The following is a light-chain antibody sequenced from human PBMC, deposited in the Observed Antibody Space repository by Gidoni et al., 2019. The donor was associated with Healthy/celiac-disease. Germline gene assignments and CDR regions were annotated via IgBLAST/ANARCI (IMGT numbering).Light chain of an antibody. CDR3: QQYNSYPWT. CDR2: KAS. CDR1: QSISRW. V-gene: IGKV1-5*03. J-gene: IGKJ1*01. Sequence: DIKMTQSPSTLSASVGDRVTITCRASQSISRWLAWSQQKPGKAPKLLIYKASSLESGVPSRFSGSGSGTEFTLAINILQPDDFATSYCQQYNSYPWTFGQGTKVEIK.